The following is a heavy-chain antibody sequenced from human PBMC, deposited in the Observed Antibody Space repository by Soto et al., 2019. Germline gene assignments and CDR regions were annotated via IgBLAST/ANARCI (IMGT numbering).Heavy chain of an antibody. CDR1: GGSISSGDYY. V-gene: IGHV4-30-4*01. D-gene: IGHD4-4*01. CDR3: ARAPTVTPHAFDI. Sequence: QVQLQESGPGLVKPSQTLSLTCTVSGGSISSGDYYWSWIRQPPGKGLEWIGYIYYSGSTYYNPSLKSRVTISVDTSKNQFSLKLSSVTAAATAVYYCARAPTVTPHAFDIWGQGTMVTVSS. CDR2: IYYSGST. J-gene: IGHJ3*02.